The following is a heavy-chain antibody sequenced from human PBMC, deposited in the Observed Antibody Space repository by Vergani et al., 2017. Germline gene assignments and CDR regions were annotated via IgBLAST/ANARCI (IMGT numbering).Heavy chain of an antibody. CDR3: ARDPEGSITMVRGVILLPYYMDV. CDR1: GFTFSDYY. Sequence: VQLVESGGGLVQPGGSLRLSCAASGFTFSDYYMSWIRQAPGKGLEWVSYISSSSSYTNYADSVKGRFTISRDNAKNSLYLQMNSLRAEDTAVYYCARDPEGSITMVRGVILLPYYMDVWGKGTTVTVSS. V-gene: IGHV3-11*06. CDR2: ISSSSSYT. D-gene: IGHD3-10*01. J-gene: IGHJ6*03.